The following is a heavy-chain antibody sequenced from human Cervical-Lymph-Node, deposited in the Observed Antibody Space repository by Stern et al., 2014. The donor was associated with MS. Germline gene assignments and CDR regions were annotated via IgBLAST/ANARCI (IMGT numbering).Heavy chain of an antibody. CDR1: GYTFNSYY. CDR3: AREVAGHRLGMMDV. CDR2: INPSGGST. Sequence: VQLVQSGAEVKKPGASVKVYCKASGYTFNSYYMHWVRQAPGQGLECMGTINPSGGSTSYAQKFQGRVTMTRDTSTSTVYMELSSLRSEDTAVYYCAREVAGHRLGMMDVWGQGTTVTVSS. D-gene: IGHD6-19*01. V-gene: IGHV1-46*02. J-gene: IGHJ6*02.